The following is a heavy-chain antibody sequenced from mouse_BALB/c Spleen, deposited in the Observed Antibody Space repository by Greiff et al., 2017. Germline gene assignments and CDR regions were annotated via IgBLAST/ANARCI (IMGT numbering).Heavy chain of an antibody. CDR1: GFTFSSYA. V-gene: IGHV5-9-3*01. D-gene: IGHD2-14*01. Sequence: EVKLVESGGGLVKPGGSLKLSCAASGFTFSSYAMSWVRQTPEKRLEWVATISSGGSYTYYPDSVKGRFTISRDNAKNTLYLQMSSLRSEDTAMYYCARQDYRYAFDYWGQGTTLTVSS. J-gene: IGHJ2*01. CDR2: ISSGGSYT. CDR3: ARQDYRYAFDY.